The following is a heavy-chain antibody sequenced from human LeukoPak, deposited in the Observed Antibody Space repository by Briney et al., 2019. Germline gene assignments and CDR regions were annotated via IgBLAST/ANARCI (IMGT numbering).Heavy chain of an antibody. CDR3: VKDNSGSFWVSDPAANRNCFDY. V-gene: IGHV3-9*01. CDR1: GFTFDDYA. D-gene: IGHD1-26*01. CDR2: ISWDSGRI. Sequence: GRSLRLSCAASGFTFDDYAMHWVRQAPGKGLEWVSGISWDSGRIGYADSVKGRFTISRDNAKNSLYLQMNSLRAEDTALYYCVKDNSGSFWVSDPAANRNCFDYWGQGTLVTVSS. J-gene: IGHJ4*02.